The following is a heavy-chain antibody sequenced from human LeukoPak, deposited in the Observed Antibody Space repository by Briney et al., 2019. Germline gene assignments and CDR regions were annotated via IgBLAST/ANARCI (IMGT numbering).Heavy chain of an antibody. J-gene: IGHJ4*02. CDR1: GGSISSYY. Sequence: SETLSLTCTVSGGSISSYYWSWIRQPAGKGLEWIGRIYTSGSTNYNPSLKSRVTMSVDTSKNQFSLKLSSVTAADTAVYYCARDSPYYYDSSGYPLDYWGQGTLVTVSS. CDR3: ARDSPYYYDSSGYPLDY. V-gene: IGHV4-4*07. D-gene: IGHD3-22*01. CDR2: IYTSGST.